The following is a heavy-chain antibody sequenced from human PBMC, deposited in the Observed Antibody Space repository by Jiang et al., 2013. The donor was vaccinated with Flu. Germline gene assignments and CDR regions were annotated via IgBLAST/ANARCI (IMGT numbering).Heavy chain of an antibody. CDR1: GYTFTNYY. Sequence: SVMLSCKASGYTFTNYYMHWVRQAPGQGLEWMGWISLYNGNTNYAQKFQDRVTMTTDTSTNTAYMELRSLSSDDTAVYYCARVSGGAPVYYFDYWGQGALVTVSS. V-gene: IGHV1-18*04. CDR2: ISLYNGNT. CDR3: ARVSGGAPVYYFDY. D-gene: IGHD2-8*02. J-gene: IGHJ4*02.